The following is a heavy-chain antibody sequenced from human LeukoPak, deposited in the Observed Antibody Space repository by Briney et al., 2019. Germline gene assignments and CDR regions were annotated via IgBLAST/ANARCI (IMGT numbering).Heavy chain of an antibody. D-gene: IGHD2-21*01. CDR2: ISDSGGVT. CDR3: ARLGVAAHVDY. Sequence: GGSLRLSCAASGFTFSTYAMTWVRQAPGKGLEWVSSISDSGGVTFYTDSVKGRFTFSRDNSKNTLSLQMNSLSAEDTVVYYCARLGVAAHVDYWGQGTLVTVSS. V-gene: IGHV3-23*01. J-gene: IGHJ4*01. CDR1: GFTFSTYA.